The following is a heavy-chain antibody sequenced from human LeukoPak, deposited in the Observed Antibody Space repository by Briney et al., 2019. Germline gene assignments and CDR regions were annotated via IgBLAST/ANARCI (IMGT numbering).Heavy chain of an antibody. D-gene: IGHD3-22*01. CDR3: ARETYFYDTDYYYVKYFDS. Sequence: GGSLRLSCAASGFTFSDSYMSWVRQAPGKGLEWVSYISSSGSTIYYADSVKGRFTISRDNAKNSLYLQMNSLSAEDTAVYFCARETYFYDTDYYYVKYFDSWGQGTLVTVSS. J-gene: IGHJ4*02. CDR2: ISSSGSTI. CDR1: GFTFSDSY. V-gene: IGHV3-11*01.